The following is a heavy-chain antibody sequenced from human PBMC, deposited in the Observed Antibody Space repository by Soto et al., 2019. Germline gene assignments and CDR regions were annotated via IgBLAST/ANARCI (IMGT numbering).Heavy chain of an antibody. D-gene: IGHD6-6*01. CDR3: ARVRTETADRRFDY. V-gene: IGHV1-3*01. J-gene: IGHJ4*02. Sequence: QVQLVQSGAEVEKPGASVKVSCKASGYTFTSYAMHWVRETTAQRLVWMGWFNACNGNTKDSPKFQGRATITRDTSARTAYMELSSLRSEDTAVYYWARVRTETADRRFDYWGQGSLVTVSS. CDR1: GYTFTSYA. CDR2: FNACNGNT.